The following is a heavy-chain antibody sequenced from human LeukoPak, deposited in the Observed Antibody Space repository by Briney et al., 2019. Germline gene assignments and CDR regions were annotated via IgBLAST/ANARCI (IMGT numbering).Heavy chain of an antibody. Sequence: ASVKVSCKASGYTLTGYYMHWVRQAPGQGLEWMGWINPNSGGTNYAQKFQGRVTMTRDTSISTAYMELSRLRSDDTAVYYCARDQPEYDSSGSAFDYWGQGTLVTVSS. J-gene: IGHJ4*02. CDR3: ARDQPEYDSSGSAFDY. V-gene: IGHV1-2*02. CDR2: INPNSGGT. CDR1: GYTLTGYY. D-gene: IGHD3-22*01.